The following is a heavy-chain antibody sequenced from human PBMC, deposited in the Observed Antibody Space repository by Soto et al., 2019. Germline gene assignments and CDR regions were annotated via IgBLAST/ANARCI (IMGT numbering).Heavy chain of an antibody. D-gene: IGHD4-17*01. CDR1: GYSISSGYY. V-gene: IGHV4-38-2*01. CDR2: IYHSGST. Sequence: SETLSLTCAVSGYSISSGYYWGWIRQPPGKGLEWIGSIYHSGSTYYNPSLKSRVTISVDTSKNQFSLKLSSVTAADTAVYYCARSHGDYAGWFDPWGQGTLVTVSS. J-gene: IGHJ5*02. CDR3: ARSHGDYAGWFDP.